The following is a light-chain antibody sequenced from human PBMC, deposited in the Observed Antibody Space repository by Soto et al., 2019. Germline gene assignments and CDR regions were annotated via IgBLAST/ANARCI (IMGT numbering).Light chain of an antibody. V-gene: IGKV2-30*01. CDR1: QSLVYSDGNTY. CDR3: MQGTYWPRLT. J-gene: IGKJ4*01. Sequence: DVVMTQSPLSLPVTLGQPASISCRSSQSLVYSDGNTYLNWFHQRPGQSPRRLIYKVSNRDSGVPDKFSGSGSGTDFALKISRVEAEDVGVYYCMQGTYWPRLTFGGGTKVEIK. CDR2: KVS.